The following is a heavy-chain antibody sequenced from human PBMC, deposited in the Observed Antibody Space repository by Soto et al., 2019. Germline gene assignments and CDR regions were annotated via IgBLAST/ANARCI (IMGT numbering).Heavy chain of an antibody. D-gene: IGHD3-10*01. CDR3: ARQGKPDLSPSDSYGMDV. V-gene: IGHV1-2*02. Sequence: QELLVQSGAELKKPGASVKVSCKSSGYNFIYYYVHWVRQAPGQGLVWMGWINPHSGDTYYAERFQGRVTMTRDTSINTVFMDLSRLTSDDTALYFCARQGKPDLSPSDSYGMDVWGQGTSVTVSS. CDR1: GYNFIYYY. CDR2: INPHSGDT. J-gene: IGHJ6*02.